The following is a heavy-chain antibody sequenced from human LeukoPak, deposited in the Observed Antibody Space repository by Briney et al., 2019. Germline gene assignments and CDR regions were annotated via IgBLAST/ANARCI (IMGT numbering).Heavy chain of an antibody. D-gene: IGHD3-22*01. CDR2: INPNSGGT. J-gene: IGHJ5*02. V-gene: IGHV1-2*02. CDR3: ARELRDYDSSGYDWFAP. CDR1: GSTFTGYY. Sequence: GASVKVSCKASGSTFTGYYMHWVRQAPGQGLEWMGWINPNSGGTSYAQKFQGRVTMTRDTSISTAYMELSRLRSDDTAVYYCARELRDYDSSGYDWFAPWGQGTLVTVSS.